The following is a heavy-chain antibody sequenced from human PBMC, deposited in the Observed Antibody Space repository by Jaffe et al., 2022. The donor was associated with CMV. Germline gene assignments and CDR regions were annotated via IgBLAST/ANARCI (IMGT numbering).Heavy chain of an antibody. V-gene: IGHV1-46*01. J-gene: IGHJ3*02. CDR3: ARDYGLGGSYPEAFDI. Sequence: QVQLVQSGAEVKKPGASVKVSCKASGYTFTSYYMHWVRQAPGQGLEWMGIINPSGGSTSYAQKFQGRVTMTRDTSTSTVYMELSSLRSEDTAVYYCARDYGLGGSYPEAFDIWGQGTMVTVSS. D-gene: IGHD1-26*01. CDR1: GYTFTSYY. CDR2: INPSGGST.